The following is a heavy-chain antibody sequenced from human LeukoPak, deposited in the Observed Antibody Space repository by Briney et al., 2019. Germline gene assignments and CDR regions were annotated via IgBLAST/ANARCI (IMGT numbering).Heavy chain of an antibody. J-gene: IGHJ3*01. Sequence: SQTLSLTCAISGDSVSSISVAWNWIRQSPSRGLEWLGRTYYRSNWCNTYAASVNSRITVDPDTSKNQFSLQLGSVTPEDTAVYYCARSRGGNEAFDVWGQGTMVTVSS. CDR3: ARSRGGNEAFDV. D-gene: IGHD2-15*01. V-gene: IGHV6-1*01. CDR2: TYYRSNWCN. CDR1: GDSVSSISVA.